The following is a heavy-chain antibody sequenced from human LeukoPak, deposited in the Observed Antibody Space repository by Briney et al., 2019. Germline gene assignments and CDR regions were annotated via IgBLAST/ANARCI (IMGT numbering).Heavy chain of an antibody. V-gene: IGHV1-46*01. Sequence: ASVKVSCKASGYTFTSYYMHWVRQAPGQGLEWMGIINPSGGSTSYAQKFQGRVTMTRDTSTSTVYMELSRLRPEATAAYCCARDPSRPPAVTLDYWGQGTLVTVSS. CDR3: ARDPSRPPAVTLDY. CDR2: INPSGGST. D-gene: IGHD4-17*01. CDR1: GYTFTSYY. J-gene: IGHJ4*02.